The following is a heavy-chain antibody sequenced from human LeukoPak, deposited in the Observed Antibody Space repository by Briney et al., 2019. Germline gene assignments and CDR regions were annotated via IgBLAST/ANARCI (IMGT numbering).Heavy chain of an antibody. D-gene: IGHD1-1*01. Sequence: GASVKVSCKASGYSFTNYKIHWLRQAPGHGLQWMGIIDPSGPSVTYAQIFQGRLIVTRDTSTSTVYMQLSSLRSEDTAMYYCARATSPIAYDWNSWGQGTLVTVSS. CDR3: ARATSPIAYDWNS. CDR2: IDPSGPSV. J-gene: IGHJ4*02. CDR1: GYSFTNYK. V-gene: IGHV1-46*01.